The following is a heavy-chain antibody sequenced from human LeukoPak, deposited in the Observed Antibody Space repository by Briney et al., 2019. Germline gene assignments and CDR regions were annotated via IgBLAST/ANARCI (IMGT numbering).Heavy chain of an antibody. J-gene: IGHJ4*02. CDR1: GGSISSGDYY. V-gene: IGHV4-30-4*01. CDR2: IYYSGST. D-gene: IGHD3-16*02. CDR3: ARVKGELSLFDY. Sequence: PSETLSLTCTVSGGSISSGDYYWSWIRQPPGKGLEWIGYIYYSGSTYYNPSLKSRVTISVDTSKNQFSLKLGSVTAADTAVYYCARVKGELSLFDYWGQGTLVTVSS.